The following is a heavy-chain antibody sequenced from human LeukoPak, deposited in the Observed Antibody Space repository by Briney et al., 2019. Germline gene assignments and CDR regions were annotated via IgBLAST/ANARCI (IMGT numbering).Heavy chain of an antibody. V-gene: IGHV3-48*01. CDR3: ARAPYSNFDY. CDR1: GFTFSSYS. Sequence: PGGSLRLSCAASGFTFSSYSMNWVRRAPGKGLEWVSYISSSSSTIYYADSVKGRFTISRDNAKNSLCLQMSSLRAEDTAVYYCARAPYSNFDYWGQGTLVTVSS. J-gene: IGHJ4*02. CDR2: ISSSSSTI. D-gene: IGHD5-18*01.